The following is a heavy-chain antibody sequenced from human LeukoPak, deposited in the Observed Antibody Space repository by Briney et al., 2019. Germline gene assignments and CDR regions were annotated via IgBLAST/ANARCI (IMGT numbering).Heavy chain of an antibody. V-gene: IGHV3-21*01. CDR3: ARVRHYDSTPGAFDI. CDR2: ITSSSSYI. Sequence: GGSLRLSCAASGFTFSSYSMNWVRQAPGKGLEWVSFITSSSSYIYYADSVKGRFTISRDNAKNSLYLQVNSLRAEDTAVYYCARVRHYDSTPGAFDIWGQGTMVTVSS. CDR1: GFTFSSYS. D-gene: IGHD3-22*01. J-gene: IGHJ3*02.